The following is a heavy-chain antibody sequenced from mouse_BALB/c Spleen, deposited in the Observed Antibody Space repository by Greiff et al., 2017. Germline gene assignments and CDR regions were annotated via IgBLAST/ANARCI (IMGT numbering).Heavy chain of an antibody. D-gene: IGHD2-3*01. J-gene: IGHJ4*01. CDR2: INPNNGGT. V-gene: IGHV1-18*01. CDR1: GYTFTDYN. Sequence: EVQLQESGPELVKPGASVKIPCTASGYTFTDYNMDWVKQSHGKSLEWIGDINPNNGGTIYNQKFKGKATLTVDKSSSTAYMELRSLTSEDTAYYYCARWRDGSLYAMDYWGQGTSVTVSS. CDR3: ARWRDGSLYAMDY.